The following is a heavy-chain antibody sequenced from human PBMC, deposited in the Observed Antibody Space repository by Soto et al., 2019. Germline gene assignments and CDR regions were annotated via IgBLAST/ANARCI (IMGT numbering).Heavy chain of an antibody. J-gene: IGHJ5*02. Sequence: GGSLRLSCSASGFTFSGYWMTWVRQAPGKGLEWVANIKEDGSEKYYVDSVKGRFTISRDNPKNSLYLQMNSLRADDTAVYYCARPLYGSGSVWFDPWGQGTLVT. CDR1: GFTFSGYW. D-gene: IGHD3-10*01. CDR3: ARPLYGSGSVWFDP. CDR2: IKEDGSEK. V-gene: IGHV3-7*03.